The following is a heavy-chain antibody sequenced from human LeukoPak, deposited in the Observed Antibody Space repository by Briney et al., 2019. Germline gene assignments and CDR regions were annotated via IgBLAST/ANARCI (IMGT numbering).Heavy chain of an antibody. Sequence: PGGSLRLSCAASGLTVSSNYMSWVRQAPGKGLEWVSFIHRDGRTFYTDSVKGRFTISRDNSKNTVYLQMTGLRADDTAVYYCTRWAGGDSSTWYYFDYWGQGTLVTVSS. V-gene: IGHV3-53*01. CDR2: IHRDGRT. CDR1: GLTVSSNY. D-gene: IGHD6-13*01. J-gene: IGHJ4*02. CDR3: TRWAGGDSSTWYYFDY.